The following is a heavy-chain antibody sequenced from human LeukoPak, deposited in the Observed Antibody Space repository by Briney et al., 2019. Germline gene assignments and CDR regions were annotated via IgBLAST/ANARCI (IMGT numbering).Heavy chain of an antibody. CDR2: INTNTGNP. CDR3: ARAGYCSGGSCYSGYDLDY. CDR1: GYTFTSYA. Sequence: ASVKVSCKASGYTFTSYAMNWVRQAPGQGLEWMGWINTNTGNPTYAQGFTGRFVFSLDTSVSTAYLQISSLKAEDTAVYYCARAGYCSGGSCYSGYDLDYWGQRTLVTVSS. J-gene: IGHJ4*02. D-gene: IGHD2-15*01. V-gene: IGHV7-4-1*02.